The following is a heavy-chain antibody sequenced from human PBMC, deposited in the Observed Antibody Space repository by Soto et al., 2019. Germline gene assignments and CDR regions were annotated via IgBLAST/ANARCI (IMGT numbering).Heavy chain of an antibody. CDR3: ARDLFTTLTRHGAFDI. J-gene: IGHJ3*02. Sequence: QVQLVESGGGLVQPGTSLSLSCVASGFTFSAYGMHWVSQAPGKGLEWVAVIWYDGSNKYYADSVKGRFTMSRDNSENTLYMHMNSLRAEDTALYYCARDLFTTLTRHGAFDIWGQGAMVTVSS. D-gene: IGHD1-1*01. CDR1: GFTFSAYG. CDR2: IWYDGSNK. V-gene: IGHV3-33*01.